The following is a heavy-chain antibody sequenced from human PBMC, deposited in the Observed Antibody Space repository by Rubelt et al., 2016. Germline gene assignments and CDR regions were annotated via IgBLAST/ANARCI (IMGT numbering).Heavy chain of an antibody. D-gene: IGHD5-24*01. CDR2: ITWNGGNT. CDR3: AKRSMALDN. Sequence: EVQLVESGGGLVQPGRSLRLSCAASGFIFDDYAMHWVRQAPGKGLEWVSGITWNGGNTGYADSVQGRFTVSRDNAKNSLYLQMNSLRVEETAWYYCAKRSMALDNWGQGTLVTVSS. CDR1: GFIFDDYA. V-gene: IGHV3-9*01. J-gene: IGHJ4*02.